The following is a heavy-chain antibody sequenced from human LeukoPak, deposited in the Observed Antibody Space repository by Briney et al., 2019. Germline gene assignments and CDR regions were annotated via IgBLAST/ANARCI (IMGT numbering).Heavy chain of an antibody. CDR1: GYSISSGHY. CDR3: ARDATMMGNYFNY. V-gene: IGHV4-38-2*02. J-gene: IGHJ4*02. D-gene: IGHD5-12*01. Sequence: SETLSLTCTVSGYSISSGHYWGWIRQPPGKGLEWIGSIYSGSTYYNPSLKSRVTISVDTSKNQFSLKLSSVTAADTAVYYCARDATMMGNYFNYWGQGTLVTVSS. CDR2: IYSGST.